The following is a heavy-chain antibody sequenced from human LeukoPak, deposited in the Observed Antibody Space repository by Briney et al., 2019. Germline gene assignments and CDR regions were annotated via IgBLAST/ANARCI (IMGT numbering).Heavy chain of an antibody. CDR2: IYTSGST. Sequence: PSETLSLTCTVSGGSISSYYWSWIRQPAGKGLEWIGRIYTSGSTNYNPSLKSRVTMSVDTSKNQFSLKLSSVTAADTAVYYCAREGGLWFGELLRILEYWGQGTLVTVSS. D-gene: IGHD3-10*01. V-gene: IGHV4-4*07. J-gene: IGHJ4*02. CDR1: GGSISSYY. CDR3: AREGGLWFGELLRILEY.